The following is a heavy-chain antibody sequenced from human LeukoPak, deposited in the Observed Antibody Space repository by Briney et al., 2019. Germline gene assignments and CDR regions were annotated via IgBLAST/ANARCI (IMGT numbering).Heavy chain of an antibody. Sequence: SQTLSLTCTVSGGSISSGSYYWSWIRQPAGKGLEWIGRIYTSGSTNYNPSLKSRVTISVDTSKNQFSLKLSSVTAEDTAVYYCARDAQYYYDDSGYYYLDQWGQGTLVTVSS. CDR2: IYTSGST. D-gene: IGHD3-22*01. J-gene: IGHJ4*02. CDR1: GGSISSGSYY. CDR3: ARDAQYYYDDSGYYYLDQ. V-gene: IGHV4-61*02.